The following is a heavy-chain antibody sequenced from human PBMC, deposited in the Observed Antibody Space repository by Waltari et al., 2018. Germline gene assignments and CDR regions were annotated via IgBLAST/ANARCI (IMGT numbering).Heavy chain of an antibody. CDR3: ARGYDFWSGYYEVALRYEVYYFDY. D-gene: IGHD3-3*01. CDR2: IKQDGSEK. V-gene: IGHV3-7*01. Sequence: EVQLVESGGGLVQPGGSLRLSCAASGFTFSSYWMSWVRQAPGKGLEGVANIKQDGSEKYYVDSVKGRFTISRDNAKNSLYLQMNSLRAEDTAVYYCARGYDFWSGYYEVALRYEVYYFDYWGQGTLVTVSS. J-gene: IGHJ4*02. CDR1: GFTFSSYW.